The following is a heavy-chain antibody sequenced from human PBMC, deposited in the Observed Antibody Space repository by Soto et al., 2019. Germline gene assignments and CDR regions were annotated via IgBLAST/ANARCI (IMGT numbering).Heavy chain of an antibody. V-gene: IGHV3-53*05. CDR3: ARDPGSGWPNYYYYGMDV. CDR2: IYSGGST. J-gene: IGHJ6*02. CDR1: GFTVSSNY. Sequence: GSLRLSCAASGFTVSSNYMSWVRQAPGKGLEWVSVIYSGGSTYYADSVKGRFTISRDNSKNTLYLQMSSLRGEDTAVYYCARDPGSGWPNYYYYGMDVWGQGTTVTVSS. D-gene: IGHD6-19*01.